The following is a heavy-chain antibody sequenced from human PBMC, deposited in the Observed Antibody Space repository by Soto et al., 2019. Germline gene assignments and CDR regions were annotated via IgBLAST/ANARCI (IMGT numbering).Heavy chain of an antibody. D-gene: IGHD2-21*02. CDR2: ISGSGDST. CDR1: GFTFSSYG. Sequence: EVQVLESGGGLARPGGSVTISCATSGFTFSSYGMTWVRQAPGKGLEWVSAISGSGDSTFYAESLGGRFTISRDNSKNTVYLQMKSLSAGDTATYYCAKTSSASGRDCPGHWGQGTQVTVSS. CDR3: AKTSSASGRDCPGH. V-gene: IGHV3-23*01. J-gene: IGHJ4*02.